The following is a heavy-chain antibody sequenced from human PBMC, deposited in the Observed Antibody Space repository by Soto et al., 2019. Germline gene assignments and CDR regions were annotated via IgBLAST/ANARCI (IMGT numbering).Heavy chain of an antibody. Sequence: GGSLRLAGSASGFTFSSYAMSWVRQAPGKGLEWVSAISGSGGSTYYADSVKGRFTISRDNSKNTLYLQMNSLRAEDTAVYYCAKVWGSSGYYYEDYFDYWGQGTLVTVSS. D-gene: IGHD3-22*01. V-gene: IGHV3-23*01. CDR1: GFTFSSYA. CDR3: AKVWGSSGYYYEDYFDY. CDR2: ISGSGGST. J-gene: IGHJ4*02.